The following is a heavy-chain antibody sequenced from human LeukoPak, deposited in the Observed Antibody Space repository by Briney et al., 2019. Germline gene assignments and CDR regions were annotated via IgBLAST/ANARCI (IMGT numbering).Heavy chain of an antibody. CDR3: VAPRGSGWVDLDS. J-gene: IGHJ4*02. V-gene: IGHV3-7*01. CDR1: GFTFRSYW. CDR2: INEDGSQK. Sequence: GGSLRLSCAASGFTFRSYWMHWVRQAPGKGLEWVANINEDGSQKYYLDSVKGRLTISRDNTKNSLYLQMNTLRAEDTAVYYCVAPRGSGWVDLDSWGQGTLVTVSS. D-gene: IGHD6-19*01.